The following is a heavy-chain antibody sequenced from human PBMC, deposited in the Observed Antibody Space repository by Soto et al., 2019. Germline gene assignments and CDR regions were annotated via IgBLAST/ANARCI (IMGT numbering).Heavy chain of an antibody. CDR1: GFTFSNYW. Sequence: GGSLRLSCAASGFTFSNYWIHWVRQAPGKGPMWVSRINGVGTYTNYADSVRGRFTISRDNSENTVYLQMNSLRAEDAAMYYCVRDFRSSDFWGQGTPVTVLL. J-gene: IGHJ4*02. CDR2: INGVGTYT. V-gene: IGHV3-74*01. CDR3: VRDFRSSDF. D-gene: IGHD3-3*01.